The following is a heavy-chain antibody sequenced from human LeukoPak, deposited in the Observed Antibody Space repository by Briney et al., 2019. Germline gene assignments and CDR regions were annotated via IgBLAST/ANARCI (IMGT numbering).Heavy chain of an antibody. Sequence: PGGSLRLSCAASGFTFSSYGMTWVRQAPGKGLEWVSYISSSSSTIYYADSVKGRFAISRDNSKNTLYLQMNSLRVEDTAIYYCAKYSGDYFGDYWGQGNLVTVSS. J-gene: IGHJ4*02. CDR3: AKYSGDYFGDY. CDR1: GFTFSSYG. V-gene: IGHV3-48*01. CDR2: ISSSSSTI. D-gene: IGHD1-26*01.